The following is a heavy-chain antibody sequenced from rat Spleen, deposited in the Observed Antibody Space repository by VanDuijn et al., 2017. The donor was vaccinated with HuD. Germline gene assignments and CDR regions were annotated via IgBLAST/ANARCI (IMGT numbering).Heavy chain of an antibody. V-gene: IGHV5-22*01. CDR2: ITYEGTST. J-gene: IGHJ2*01. CDR1: EFTFSDYY. CDR3: ARHGLGAWFFDY. Sequence: EVQLVESGGGLVQPGNSLKLSCAASEFTFSDYYMAWVRQAPKKGLEWVASITYEGTSTYYGNSVKGRFTISRDNTKSTLYLQMNSLRSEDTASYYCARHGLGAWFFDYWGQGVMVTVSS. D-gene: IGHD5-1*01.